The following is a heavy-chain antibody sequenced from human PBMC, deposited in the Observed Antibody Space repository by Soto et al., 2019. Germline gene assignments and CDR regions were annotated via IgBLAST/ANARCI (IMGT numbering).Heavy chain of an antibody. D-gene: IGHD6-19*01. CDR1: GYTFTNYH. Sequence: QVQVVQSGAEVKKPGASVKVSCKTSGYTFTNYHVHWVRQAPGQGLEWMGAINPNGGSTTYAQHLQGRGPMTSDSSTSTVYMEMGSLRSDDSAVYYCALPKNTLGWYNFWGQGTLVTVS. CDR2: INPNGGST. V-gene: IGHV1-46*01. J-gene: IGHJ4*02. CDR3: ALPKNTLGWYNF.